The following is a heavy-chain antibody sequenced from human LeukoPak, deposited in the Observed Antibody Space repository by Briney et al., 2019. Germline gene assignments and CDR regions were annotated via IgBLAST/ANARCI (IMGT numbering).Heavy chain of an antibody. D-gene: IGHD1-26*01. V-gene: IGHV1-18*01. Sequence: ASVKVSCKASGYTFTSYGISWVRQAPGQGLEWMGWISAYNGNTNYAQRLQGRVTMTTDTSTSTAYMELRSLRSDDTAVYYRARGMWDLVRGDYFDYWGQGTLVTVSS. CDR2: ISAYNGNT. CDR1: GYTFTSYG. CDR3: ARGMWDLVRGDYFDY. J-gene: IGHJ4*02.